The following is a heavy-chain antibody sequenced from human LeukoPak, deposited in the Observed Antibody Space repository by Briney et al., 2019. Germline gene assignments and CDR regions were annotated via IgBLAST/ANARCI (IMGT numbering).Heavy chain of an antibody. D-gene: IGHD3-10*01. J-gene: IGHJ6*03. CDR3: ASYRGSSGYFYYMDV. CDR2: LNPNSGDT. V-gene: IGHV1-2*02. Sequence: GASVKVSCKASGYTFTDFYLHWVRQAPGQGLECMGWLNPNSGDTNYSQKFQGRVTVTRDTSISTAYMELSSLRSDDTAVYYCASYRGSSGYFYYMDVWGKGTTVTISS. CDR1: GYTFTDFY.